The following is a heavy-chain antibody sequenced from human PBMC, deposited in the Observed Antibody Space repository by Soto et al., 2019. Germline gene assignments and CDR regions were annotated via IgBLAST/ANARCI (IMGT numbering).Heavy chain of an antibody. CDR1: GFPFDDYG. D-gene: IGHD6-25*01. V-gene: IGHV3-23*01. CDR3: TRLSSGYPDY. CDR2: ISEGGGST. Sequence: GGSLRLSCAASGFPFDDYGMTWVRQAPGKGLEWVSTISEGGGSTYYADSVKGRFTISRDNAENSVYLQLNSLRAEDTAVYYCTRLSSGYPDYWGQGTLVTVSS. J-gene: IGHJ4*02.